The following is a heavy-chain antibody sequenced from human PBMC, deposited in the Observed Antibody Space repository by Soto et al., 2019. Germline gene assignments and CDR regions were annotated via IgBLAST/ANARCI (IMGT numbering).Heavy chain of an antibody. CDR1: GGSISSSSYY. J-gene: IGHJ1*01. V-gene: IGHV4-39*01. CDR2: IYYSGST. Sequence: QLQLQESGPGLVKPSETLSLTCTVSGGSISSSSYYWGWIRQPPGKGLEWIGSIYYSGSTYYNPSLKSLVTISVDTSKNHFSLKLSSVTAADTAVYYCARQTAYCSGGSCYSGHLQHWGQGTLVTVSS. D-gene: IGHD2-15*01. CDR3: ARQTAYCSGGSCYSGHLQH.